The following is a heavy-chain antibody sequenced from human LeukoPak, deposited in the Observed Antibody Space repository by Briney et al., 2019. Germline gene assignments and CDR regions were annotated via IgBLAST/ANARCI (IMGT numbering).Heavy chain of an antibody. Sequence: GSLRLFCAASGFTFSSYGMHWVRQAPGKGLEWVAFIRYDGSNKYYADSVKGRFTISRDNSKNTLYLQMNSLRAEDTAVYYCAKNNPDAFDIWGQGTMVTVSS. V-gene: IGHV3-30*02. J-gene: IGHJ3*02. CDR3: AKNNPDAFDI. CDR1: GFTFSSYG. CDR2: IRYDGSNK. D-gene: IGHD1/OR15-1a*01.